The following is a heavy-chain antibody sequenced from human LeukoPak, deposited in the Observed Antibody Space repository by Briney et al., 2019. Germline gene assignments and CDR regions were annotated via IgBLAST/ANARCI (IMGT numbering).Heavy chain of an antibody. CDR2: INPNSGGT. CDR3: ASQYKWNDEEDWFDP. V-gene: IGHV1-2*02. CDR1: GYTFTGYY. D-gene: IGHD1-1*01. J-gene: IGHJ5*02. Sequence: ASVKVSCKASGYTFTGYYMHWVRQAPGQGLEWMGWINPNSGGTNYAQKFQGRVTMTRDTSISTAYMELSRLRSDDTAVYYCASQYKWNDEEDWFDPWGQGTLVTVSS.